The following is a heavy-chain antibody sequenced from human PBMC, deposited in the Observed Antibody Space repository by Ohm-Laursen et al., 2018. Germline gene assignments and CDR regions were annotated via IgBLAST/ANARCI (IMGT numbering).Heavy chain of an antibody. J-gene: IGHJ2*01. CDR2: INSDGGYA. CDR1: GFSFSTYW. Sequence: SLRLSCAASGFSFSTYWMHWVRQAPGQGPVCVSRINSDGGYASYADSVKGRFTISRDNPKSTLYLQMNSLRSEDTAVYYCAKDRGSDWYFDVWGRGTLVTVSS. V-gene: IGHV3-74*01. D-gene: IGHD3-10*01. CDR3: AKDRGSDWYFDV.